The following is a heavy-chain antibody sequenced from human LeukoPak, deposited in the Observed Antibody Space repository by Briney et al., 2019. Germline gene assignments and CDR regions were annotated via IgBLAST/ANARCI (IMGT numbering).Heavy chain of an antibody. J-gene: IGHJ6*02. CDR3: AKDPEGGDILTGYYYYYYYGMDV. CDR1: GFTFSSYA. Sequence: GSLRLSCAASGFTFSSYAMSWVRQAPGKGLEWVSAISGSGGSTYYADSVKGRFTISRDNSKNTLYLQMNSLRAEDTAVYYCAKDPEGGDILTGYYYYYYYGMDVWGQGTTVTVSS. CDR2: ISGSGGST. V-gene: IGHV3-23*01. D-gene: IGHD3-9*01.